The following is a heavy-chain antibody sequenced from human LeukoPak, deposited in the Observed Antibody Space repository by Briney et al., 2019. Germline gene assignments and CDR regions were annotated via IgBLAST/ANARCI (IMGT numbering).Heavy chain of an antibody. Sequence: SETLSLTCTVSGGSISSSSYYWGWLRQPPGTGLEWIGSIYYSGSTYYNPSLKSRVTISVDTSKNQFSLKLSSVTAADTAVYYCARGGELIDYWGQGTLVTVSS. V-gene: IGHV4-39*01. CDR3: ARGGELIDY. D-gene: IGHD3-10*01. CDR2: IYYSGST. CDR1: GGSISSSSYY. J-gene: IGHJ4*02.